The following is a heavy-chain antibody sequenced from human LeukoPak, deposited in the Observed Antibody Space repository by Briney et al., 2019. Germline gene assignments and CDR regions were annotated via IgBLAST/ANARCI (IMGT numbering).Heavy chain of an antibody. V-gene: IGHV3-30-3*01. D-gene: IGHD3-10*01. CDR3: ARSMVRGVRSYYYGMDV. CDR2: ISYDGSNK. Sequence: GRSLRLSCAASGFTFSSYAMHWVRQAPGKGLEWVAVISYDGSNKYYADSVKGRFTISRDNSKNTLYLQMNSLRAEDTAVYYCARSMVRGVRSYYYGMDVWGQGTRSPSP. CDR1: GFTFSSYA. J-gene: IGHJ6*02.